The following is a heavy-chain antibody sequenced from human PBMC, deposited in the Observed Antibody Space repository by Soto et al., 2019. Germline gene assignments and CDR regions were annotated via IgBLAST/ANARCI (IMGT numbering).Heavy chain of an antibody. CDR1: GYTFIDYY. CDR2: ISPSGGST. Sequence: QVQLVQSGAEVKKPGASVKVSCKASGYTFIDYYMHWVRQAPGQGLEWMGIISPSGGSTYAQKFQGRVTVTRDTSTSTVYMELSSLRSEDTAVYYCARDGSSDWLTCFDPWGQGTLVTVSS. V-gene: IGHV1-46*01. D-gene: IGHD6-19*01. CDR3: ARDGSSDWLTCFDP. J-gene: IGHJ5*02.